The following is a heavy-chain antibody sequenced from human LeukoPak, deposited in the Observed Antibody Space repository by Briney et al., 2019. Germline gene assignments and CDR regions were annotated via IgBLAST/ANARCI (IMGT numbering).Heavy chain of an antibody. D-gene: IGHD3-10*01. CDR3: VRGDGRGVPLYYFEY. Sequence: PSQTLSLTCAVSGGSISSGGYSWRWIRQPPGKGLEWIGYIYHSGSTSYNPPLKSRVTISVDRSKNQFSLKLSSVTAADRVVYYCVRGDGRGVPLYYFEYWGQGILVTVSS. CDR1: GGSISSGGYS. J-gene: IGHJ4*02. V-gene: IGHV4-30-2*01. CDR2: IYHSGST.